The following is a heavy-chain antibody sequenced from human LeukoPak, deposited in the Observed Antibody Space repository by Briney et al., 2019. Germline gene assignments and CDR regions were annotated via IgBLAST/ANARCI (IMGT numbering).Heavy chain of an antibody. CDR3: ARGGYVFGVVINRIIDH. CDR1: GYTFTSYY. CDR2: INPSGGST. J-gene: IGHJ4*02. V-gene: IGHV1-46*01. D-gene: IGHD3-3*01. Sequence: ASVNVSCKASGYTFTSYYMHWVRQATGQGLERMGIINPSGGSTSYAQKFQGRVTMTRDTSTSTVYMELSSLRSEDTAVYYCARGGYVFGVVINRIIDHWGQGTLVTVSS.